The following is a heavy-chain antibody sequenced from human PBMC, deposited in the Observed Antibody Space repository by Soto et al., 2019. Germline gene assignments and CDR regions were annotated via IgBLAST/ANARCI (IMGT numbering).Heavy chain of an antibody. J-gene: IGHJ4*02. CDR3: ARVTQQLDLDY. Sequence: SETLSLTCAVSGYSISSGYYWGWIRQPPGKGLEWIGSIYHSGSTYYNPSLKSRVTISVDTSKNQFSLKLSSVIAADTAVYYCARVTQQLDLDYWGQGTLVTVSS. CDR1: GYSISSGYY. D-gene: IGHD6-6*01. V-gene: IGHV4-38-2*01. CDR2: IYHSGST.